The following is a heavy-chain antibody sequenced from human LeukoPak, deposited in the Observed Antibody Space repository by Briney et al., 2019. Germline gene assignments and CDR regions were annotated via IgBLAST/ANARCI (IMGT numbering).Heavy chain of an antibody. D-gene: IGHD5-24*01. CDR1: GGSLGSSSYC. Sequence: TSETLSLTCSVSGGSLGSSSYCWGWIRPPPGKGLEWIGTICYSGSTFYNPSLKSRVTLSVDTSKNQFSLKLSSVTAADTAVYYCARTENYIPEDCFDPWGQGTLVTVSS. CDR3: ARTENYIPEDCFDP. J-gene: IGHJ5*02. V-gene: IGHV4-39*01. CDR2: ICYSGST.